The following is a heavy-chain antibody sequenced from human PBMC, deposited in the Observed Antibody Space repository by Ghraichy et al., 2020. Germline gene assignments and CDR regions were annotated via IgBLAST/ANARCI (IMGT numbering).Heavy chain of an antibody. V-gene: IGHV1-2*02. CDR2: INPNSGET. D-gene: IGHD3-16*01. J-gene: IGHJ3*02. Sequence: AAVTFSCKAFGYTFTGYFMHWVRQAPGQGLEWMGRINPNSGETSYEQKFQGRVTMTRDTSTSTAYMELSRLRSDDTAVYYCAKSKSWGRHDAFDIWGQGTMVTVSS. CDR3: AKSKSWGRHDAFDI. CDR1: GYTFTGYF.